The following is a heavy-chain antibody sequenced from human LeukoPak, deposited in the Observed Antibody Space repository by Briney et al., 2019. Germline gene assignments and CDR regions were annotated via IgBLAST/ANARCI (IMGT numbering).Heavy chain of an antibody. V-gene: IGHV5-51*01. Sequence: GESLNISCKGSGYTFTNYCIGWLRQMPGKGLEWMAIIYPGDSDTRYSPSFQGQVTISADKSISTAYLQWSSLKASDTAMYYCARHGSGSYLYYFDYWGQGTLVTVSS. D-gene: IGHD3-10*01. CDR1: GYTFTNYC. CDR2: IYPGDSDT. CDR3: ARHGSGSYLYYFDY. J-gene: IGHJ4*02.